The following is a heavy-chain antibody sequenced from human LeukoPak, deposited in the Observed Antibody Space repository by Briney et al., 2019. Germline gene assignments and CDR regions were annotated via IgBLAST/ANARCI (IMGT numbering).Heavy chain of an antibody. V-gene: IGHV1-69*05. CDR2: IIPIFGTA. CDR3: AREDYSSSSGWFDP. D-gene: IGHD6-6*01. CDR1: GGTFSSYA. Sequence: GASVKVSCKASGGTFSSYAISWVRQAPGQGLEWMGGIIPIFGTANCAQKFQGRVTITTDESTSTAYMELSSLRSEDTAVYYCAREDYSSSSGWFDPWGQGTLVTVSS. J-gene: IGHJ5*02.